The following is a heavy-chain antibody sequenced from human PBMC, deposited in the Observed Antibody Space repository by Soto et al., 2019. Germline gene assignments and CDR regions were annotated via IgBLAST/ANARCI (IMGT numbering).Heavy chain of an antibody. CDR3: ARGRYGEY. CDR2: ISAHNGNT. D-gene: IGHD3-10*01. Sequence: VHLVQSGAEVKKPGASVKVSCKGSGYAFTTYGITWVRQAPGQGLEWMGWISAHNGNTNYAQKLQGRVTVTRDTSTRTAYMELRSLRSDDTAVYYCARGRYGEYWGQGALVTVSS. V-gene: IGHV1-18*01. J-gene: IGHJ4*02. CDR1: GYAFTTYG.